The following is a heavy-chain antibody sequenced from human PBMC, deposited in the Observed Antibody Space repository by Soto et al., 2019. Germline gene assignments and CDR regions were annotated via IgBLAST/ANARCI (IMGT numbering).Heavy chain of an antibody. CDR2: VGRDGGGA. J-gene: IGHJ4*02. CDR3: VNDLHTHDCC. Sequence: EVQLVESGGGLVQPGGALRLSCSASGFSFTDHTMYWVRQTPGKGLEYVSAVGRDGGGAYYADSVRGRFTISRDNSKNTLSLQMSSLRPEDTAVYYCVNDLHTHDCCWGQGTLVTVSS. V-gene: IGHV3-64D*06. D-gene: IGHD2-21*01. CDR1: GFSFTDHT.